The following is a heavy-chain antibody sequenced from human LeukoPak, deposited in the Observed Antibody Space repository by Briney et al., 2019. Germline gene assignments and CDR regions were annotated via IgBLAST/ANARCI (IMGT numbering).Heavy chain of an antibody. D-gene: IGHD2-15*01. CDR3: RITTVGYSSGRYPGWPVDY. V-gene: IGHV3-23*01. Sequence: GGSLRLSCAASGFTFNSYAMYWVRQAPGKELEWISGIFGSGGSPHYADSVKGRFTISRDNSQEIVYLQLDSLRVEDTALYYCRITTVGYSSGRYPGWPVDYWGQGALVTVSS. CDR2: IFGSGGSP. J-gene: IGHJ4*02. CDR1: GFTFNSYA.